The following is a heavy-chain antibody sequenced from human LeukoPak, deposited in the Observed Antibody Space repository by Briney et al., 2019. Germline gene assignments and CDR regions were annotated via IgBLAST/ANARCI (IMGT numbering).Heavy chain of an antibody. V-gene: IGHV1-18*01. J-gene: IGHJ4*02. D-gene: IGHD3-22*01. CDR1: GYTFTSYG. CDR2: ISVYNGNT. CDR3: ARDGPYDSSGYYYFLSPHFDY. Sequence: ASVKVSCKASGYTFTSYGISWVRPAPGQGLEWMGWISVYNGNTNYAQKLQGRVTMTTDTSTSTAYMELRSLRSDDTAVYYCARDGPYDSSGYYYFLSPHFDYWGQGTLVTVSS.